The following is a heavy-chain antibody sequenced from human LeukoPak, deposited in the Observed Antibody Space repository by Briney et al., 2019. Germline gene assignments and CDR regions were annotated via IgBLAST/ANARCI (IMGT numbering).Heavy chain of an antibody. CDR3: AKVVSRVAADRIFDY. CDR1: GFTFSSYA. CDR2: ISYYGSNK. J-gene: IGHJ4*02. Sequence: GGSLRLSCAASGFTFSSYAMHCLRQAPGKGVEWVAVISYYGSNKYYADSVKGRFTISRDNSKNTLYLQMNSLRAEDTAVYYCAKVVSRVAADRIFDYWGQGTLVTVSS. D-gene: IGHD6-13*01. V-gene: IGHV3-30*04.